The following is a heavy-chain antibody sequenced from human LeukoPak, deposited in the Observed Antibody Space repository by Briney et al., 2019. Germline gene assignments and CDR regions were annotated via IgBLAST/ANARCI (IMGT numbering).Heavy chain of an antibody. Sequence: GGSLRLSCAASGFTFSSYGMHWVRQTPGKGLEWVGLISFDGSIEYYVDSVKGRFTISRDNSKNTLFLQMNSLRPEDTAVYYCAKDSDIAVAGSDDALDVWGQGTMVTVSS. CDR3: AKDSDIAVAGSDDALDV. J-gene: IGHJ3*01. V-gene: IGHV3-30*18. D-gene: IGHD6-19*01. CDR2: ISFDGSIE. CDR1: GFTFSSYG.